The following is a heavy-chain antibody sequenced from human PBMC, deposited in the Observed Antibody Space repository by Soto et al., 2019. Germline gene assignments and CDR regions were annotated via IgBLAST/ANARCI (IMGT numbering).Heavy chain of an antibody. V-gene: IGHV3-30*18. J-gene: IGHJ4*02. D-gene: IGHD3-10*01. Sequence: QVQLVESGGGVVQPGRSLRLSCAASGFTFSSYGMHWVRQAPCKGLEWVAVISYDGSNKYYADSVKGRFTISRDNSKNTLYLQMNSLRAEDTAVYYCAKDLSSGFGESFDYWGQGTLVTVSS. CDR3: AKDLSSGFGESFDY. CDR1: GFTFSSYG. CDR2: ISYDGSNK.